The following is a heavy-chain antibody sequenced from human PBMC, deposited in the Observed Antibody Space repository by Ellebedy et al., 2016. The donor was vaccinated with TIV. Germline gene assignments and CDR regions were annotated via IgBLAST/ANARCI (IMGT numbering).Heavy chain of an antibody. Sequence: GESLKISCEASGLSIRTTRMNWVRQAPGKGLEWGSSIGSHLHNLNYADSVRGRFTIPRDNAKHSLSLQMDSLRAEDTAVYYCATDRGEDGLLSFFDFWGHGTLVTVSA. J-gene: IGHJ4*01. CDR3: ATDRGEDGLLSFFDF. V-gene: IGHV3-21*01. CDR2: IGSHLHNL. D-gene: IGHD2/OR15-2a*01. CDR1: GLSIRTTR.